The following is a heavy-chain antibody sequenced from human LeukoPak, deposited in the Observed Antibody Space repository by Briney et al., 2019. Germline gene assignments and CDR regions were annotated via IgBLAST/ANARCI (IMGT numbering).Heavy chain of an antibody. CDR1: GFTFSTYA. CDR3: ARGGQLVTHWYFGL. J-gene: IGHJ2*01. D-gene: IGHD2-21*02. CDR2: ISSNRNIT. Sequence: PGGSLRLSCSASGFTFSTYAMHWGRQAPGKGLEYVSAISSNRNITYYANSLKGRFTVSRDNSKNTLSLQMGSLRPEGMAVYYCARGGQLVTHWYFGLWGRGTLVTVSS. V-gene: IGHV3-64*01.